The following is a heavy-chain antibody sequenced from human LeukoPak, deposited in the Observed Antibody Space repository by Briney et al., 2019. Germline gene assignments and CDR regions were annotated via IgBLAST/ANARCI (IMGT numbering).Heavy chain of an antibody. V-gene: IGHV3-21*01. Sequence: GGSLRLSCAASGFTFSSYSMNWVRQAPGKGLEWVSSISGSSSYIYYADSVKGRFTISRDNAKNSLYLQMNSLRAEDTAVYYCAREYSSSSDGMDVWGQGTTVTVSS. J-gene: IGHJ6*02. D-gene: IGHD6-6*01. CDR3: AREYSSSSDGMDV. CDR2: ISGSSSYI. CDR1: GFTFSSYS.